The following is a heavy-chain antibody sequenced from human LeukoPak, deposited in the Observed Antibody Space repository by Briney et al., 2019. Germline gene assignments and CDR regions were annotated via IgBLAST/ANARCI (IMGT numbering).Heavy chain of an antibody. J-gene: IGHJ5*02. Sequence: SETLSLTCTVSGGSISSGTYYWSWIRQPAGKGLEWIGRFYTSGSTNYNPSLKSRVTISVDTSKNQFSLKLSSVTAADTAVYYCARDRYYYDSSGYSPWFDPWGQGTLVTVSS. D-gene: IGHD3-22*01. V-gene: IGHV4-61*02. CDR3: ARDRYYYDSSGYSPWFDP. CDR2: FYTSGST. CDR1: GGSISSGTYY.